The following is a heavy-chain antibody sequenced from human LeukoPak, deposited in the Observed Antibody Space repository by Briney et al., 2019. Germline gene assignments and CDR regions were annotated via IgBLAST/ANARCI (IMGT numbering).Heavy chain of an antibody. CDR2: ISYDGSNK. J-gene: IGHJ4*02. CDR1: GFTFSSYG. V-gene: IGHV3-30*18. D-gene: IGHD5/OR15-5a*01. CDR3: ANVSPPFDY. Sequence: GGSRRLSCAASGFTFSSYGMHWVRQAPGKGLEWVAVISYDGSNKYYADPVKGRFTISRDNSKNTLYLQMNSLRAEDTAVYYCANVSPPFDYWGQGTLVTVSS.